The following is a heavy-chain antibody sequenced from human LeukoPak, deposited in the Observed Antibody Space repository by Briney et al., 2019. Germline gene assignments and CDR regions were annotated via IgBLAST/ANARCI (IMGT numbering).Heavy chain of an antibody. CDR1: GFTFSSYW. D-gene: IGHD6-19*01. CDR2: IKQDGSEK. CDR3: AKTTTGYSSGRYPGWPVDY. Sequence: GGSLRLSCAASGFTFSSYWMSWVRQAPGKGLEWVANIKQDGSEKYYVDSVKGRFTTSRDNAKNSLYLQMNSLRAEDTAVYYCAKTTTGYSSGRYPGWPVDYWGQGTLVTVSS. V-gene: IGHV3-7*03. J-gene: IGHJ4*02.